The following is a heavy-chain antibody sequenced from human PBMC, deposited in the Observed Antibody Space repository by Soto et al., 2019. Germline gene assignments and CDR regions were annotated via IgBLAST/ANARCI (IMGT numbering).Heavy chain of an antibody. Sequence: QVQLVESGGGVVQPGRSLRLSCAASVFTFSSYAMYWVRQAPGKGLEWVAVISYDGNNKYYADSVKGRFTISRDNSKNTLYLQMNRLRAEDTAVYYCARAGCDGGSCYTLVGLRYGMDVWGQGTTVTVSS. CDR2: ISYDGNNK. J-gene: IGHJ6*02. D-gene: IGHD2-15*01. V-gene: IGHV3-30-3*01. CDR1: VFTFSSYA. CDR3: ARAGCDGGSCYTLVGLRYGMDV.